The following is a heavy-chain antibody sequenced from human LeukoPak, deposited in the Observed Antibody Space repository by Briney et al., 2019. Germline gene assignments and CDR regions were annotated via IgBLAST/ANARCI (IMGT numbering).Heavy chain of an antibody. CDR2: FSNSGNT. CDR3: ARRSYGSGRWYFDY. J-gene: IGHJ4*02. Sequence: PSETLSLTCTVSGGTISTNNFSWDWIRQPPGKGLEWIGGFSNSGNTYYNPSLKSRVTTSVDKSKDQFSLSLSSVTAADTAVYYCARRSYGSGRWYFDYWGQGTLVTVSS. V-gene: IGHV4-39*01. CDR1: GGTISTNNFS. D-gene: IGHD3-10*01.